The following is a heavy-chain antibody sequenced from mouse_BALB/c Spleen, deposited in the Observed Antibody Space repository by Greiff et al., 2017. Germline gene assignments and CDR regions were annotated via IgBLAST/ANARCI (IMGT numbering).Heavy chain of an antibody. CDR2: ISDGGSYT. V-gene: IGHV5-4*02. CDR3: ARAPHYYGSSYYAMDY. D-gene: IGHD1-1*01. J-gene: IGHJ4*01. CDR1: GFTFSDYY. Sequence: EVHLVESGGGLVKPGGSLKLSCAASGFTFSDYYMYWVRQTPEKRLEWVATISDGGSYTYYPGSVKGRFTISRDNAKNNLYLQMSSLKSEDTAMYYCARAPHYYGSSYYAMDYWGQGTSVTVSS.